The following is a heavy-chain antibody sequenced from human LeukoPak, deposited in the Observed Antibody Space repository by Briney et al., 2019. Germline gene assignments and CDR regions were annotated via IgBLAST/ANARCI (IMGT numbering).Heavy chain of an antibody. CDR1: GFTFSDYY. CDR3: AKESQRELRYFDWIPDY. J-gene: IGHJ4*02. D-gene: IGHD3-9*01. V-gene: IGHV3-11*01. CDR2: ISSNGSTK. Sequence: GGSLRLSCAASGFTFSDYYMSWIRQAPGKGLEWVSYISSNGSTKYYADSVKGRFTISWDNAKNSLYLQMNSLRAEDTAVYYCAKESQRELRYFDWIPDYWGQGTLVTVSS.